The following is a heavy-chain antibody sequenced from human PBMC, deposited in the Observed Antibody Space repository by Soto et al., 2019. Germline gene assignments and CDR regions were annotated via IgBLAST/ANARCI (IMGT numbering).Heavy chain of an antibody. J-gene: IGHJ6*02. CDR1: GGTFSSYA. Sequence: QVQLVQSGAEVKKPGSSVKVSCKASGGTFSSYAISWVRQAPGQGLEWMGGIIPIFGTANYAQKFQGRATITADDSTSTGYSELSSQISEDTAVYYCARGYCISTSRLSGMDVWGQGTTVTVFS. CDR3: ARGYCISTSRLSGMDV. V-gene: IGHV1-69*12. CDR2: IIPIFGTA. D-gene: IGHD2-2*01.